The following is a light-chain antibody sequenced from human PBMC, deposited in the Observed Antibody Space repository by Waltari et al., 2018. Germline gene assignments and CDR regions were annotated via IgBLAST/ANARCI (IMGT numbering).Light chain of an antibody. CDR1: QSVGRT. CDR3: QHYVRLPVT. CDR2: GAS. Sequence: EIVFTHSPGTLPLSPGERATLSCRTSQSVGRTLAWYQQKPGQAPSLLIYGASIRATGIPDRFSGSGSGTDFSLTISRLEPEDFAVYYCQHYVRLPVTFGQGTKVEIK. J-gene: IGKJ1*01. V-gene: IGKV3-20*01.